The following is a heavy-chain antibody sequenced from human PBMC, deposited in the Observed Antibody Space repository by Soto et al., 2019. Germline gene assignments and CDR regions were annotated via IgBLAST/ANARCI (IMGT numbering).Heavy chain of an antibody. CDR2: INHSGST. V-gene: IGHV4-34*01. J-gene: IGHJ4*02. CDR1: GGSFSGYY. CDR3: ARGGNSGYAY. Sequence: QVQLQQWGAGLLKPSETLSLTCAVYGGSFSGYYWSWIRQPPGKGLEWIGEINHSGSTNYNPSLKIRVTISVDTSKNQFSLKLSSVTAADTAVYYCARGGNSGYAYWGQGTLVTVSS. D-gene: IGHD5-12*01.